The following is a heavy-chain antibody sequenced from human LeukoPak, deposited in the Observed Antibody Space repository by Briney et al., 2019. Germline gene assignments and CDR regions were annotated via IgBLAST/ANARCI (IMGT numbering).Heavy chain of an antibody. CDR2: IRYDGSNK. V-gene: IGHV3-30*02. CDR3: AKDLRRGRQQLGMDY. CDR1: GFTFSDYV. J-gene: IGHJ4*02. D-gene: IGHD6-13*01. Sequence: GGSLRLSCAASGFTFSDYVMHWVRQAPGKGLEWVALIRYDGSNKYYADSVKGRFTISRDNSKNTLYLQMNSLRAEDTAVYYCAKDLRRGRQQLGMDYWGQGTLVTVSS.